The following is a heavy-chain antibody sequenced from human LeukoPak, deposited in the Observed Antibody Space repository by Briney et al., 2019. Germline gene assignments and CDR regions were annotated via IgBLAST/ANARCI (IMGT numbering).Heavy chain of an antibody. V-gene: IGHV4-31*11. J-gene: IGHJ4*02. CDR2: IYYSGST. CDR1: GGSISSGGYY. Sequence: SSETLSLTCAVSGGSISSGGYYWSWIRQHPGKGLEWIGYIYYSGSTYYNPSLKSRVTISVDTSKNQFSLKLSSVTAADTAVYYCARVASEPRPGLLRGFDYWGQGTLVTVSS. CDR3: ARVASEPRPGLLRGFDY. D-gene: IGHD1-26*01.